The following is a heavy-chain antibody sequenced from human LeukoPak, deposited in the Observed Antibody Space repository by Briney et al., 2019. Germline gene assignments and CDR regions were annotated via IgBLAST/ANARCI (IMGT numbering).Heavy chain of an antibody. Sequence: GGSLRRSCGASGFTFSSYEINWVRQAPGKGLEWVSYISSSGSTIYYADSEEGRFTISRDNAKNSLYLQMNSLRAEDTAVYYCARGEAVAGNDHWGQGIRVTVSS. J-gene: IGHJ4*02. CDR3: ARGEAVAGNDH. V-gene: IGHV3-48*03. CDR1: GFTFSSYE. CDR2: ISSSGSTI. D-gene: IGHD6-19*01.